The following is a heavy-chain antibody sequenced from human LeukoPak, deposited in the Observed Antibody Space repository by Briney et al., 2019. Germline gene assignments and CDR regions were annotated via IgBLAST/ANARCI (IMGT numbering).Heavy chain of an antibody. V-gene: IGHV3-23*01. J-gene: IGHJ4*02. Sequence: GGSLRLSCAASGFTFSSYAMSWVRQAPGKGLEWVSAISGSGGSTYYADSVKGRFTISRDDSKNTLYLQMNSLRAEDTAVYYCAKVGATMTTKINGAFDYWGQGTLVTVSS. CDR2: ISGSGGST. CDR3: AKVGATMTTKINGAFDY. D-gene: IGHD4-17*01. CDR1: GFTFSSYA.